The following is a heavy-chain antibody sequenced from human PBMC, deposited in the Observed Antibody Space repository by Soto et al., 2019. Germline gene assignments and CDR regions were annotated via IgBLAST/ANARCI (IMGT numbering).Heavy chain of an antibody. CDR1: GGAFSSYA. Sequence: QVQLVQSGAEVQKPGSSVKVSCKVSGGAFSSYALTWVRQAPGQGLEWMGGVIPMSGTPNYAQKFQGRVTITADESTTTAYMELSSLRSEDTAVYYCASSYGTSWYGDYWGQGTLVTVSS. D-gene: IGHD6-13*01. V-gene: IGHV1-69*01. CDR2: VIPMSGTP. J-gene: IGHJ4*02. CDR3: ASSYGTSWYGDY.